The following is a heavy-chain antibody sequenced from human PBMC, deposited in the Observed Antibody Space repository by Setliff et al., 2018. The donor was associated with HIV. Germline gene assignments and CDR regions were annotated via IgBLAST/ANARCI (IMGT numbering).Heavy chain of an antibody. CDR3: AKEVPYSNGFMYFDY. J-gene: IGHJ4*02. CDR2: IIHILGIR. Sequence: SVKVSCKASGVTFDSHAISWVRQAPGQGFEWMGGIIHILGIRNYAQKFQGRVIITTDESTGTAYMELNSLRNEDTAIYYCAKEVPYSNGFMYFDYWGQGTLVTVSS. CDR1: GVTFDSHA. D-gene: IGHD3-22*01. V-gene: IGHV1-69*10.